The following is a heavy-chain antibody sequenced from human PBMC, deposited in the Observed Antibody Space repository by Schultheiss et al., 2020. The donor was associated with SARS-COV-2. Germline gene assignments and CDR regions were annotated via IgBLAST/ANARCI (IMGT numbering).Heavy chain of an antibody. D-gene: IGHD3-22*01. CDR3: AKEAYYDSSGYYGD. J-gene: IGHJ4*02. V-gene: IGHV3-13*01. CDR1: GFTFSSYD. Sequence: GGSLRLSCAASGFTFSSYDMHWVRQATGKGLEWVSAIGTAGDTYYPGSVKGRFTISRDNAKNSLYLQMNSLRAEDTALYYCAKEAYYDSSGYYGDWGQGTLVTVSS. CDR2: IGTAGDT.